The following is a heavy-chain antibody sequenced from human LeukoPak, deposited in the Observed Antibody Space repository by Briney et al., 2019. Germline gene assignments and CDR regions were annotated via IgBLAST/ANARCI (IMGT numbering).Heavy chain of an antibody. Sequence: GGSLRLSCAASAFTFSNYWMSWVRQAPGKGLEWVGSIKPDGSEKYYVDSVKGRFTISRDHAPNSLYLQMNRLRAEDTAVPYCPKGPVTSDYWGQGTLVTVSS. V-gene: IGHV3-7*01. CDR1: AFTFSNYW. CDR2: IKPDGSEK. J-gene: IGHJ4*02. D-gene: IGHD4-11*01. CDR3: PKGPVTSDY.